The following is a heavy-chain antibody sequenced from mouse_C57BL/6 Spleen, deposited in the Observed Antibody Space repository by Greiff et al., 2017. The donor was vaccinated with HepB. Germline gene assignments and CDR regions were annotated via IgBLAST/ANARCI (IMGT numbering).Heavy chain of an antibody. CDR3: ARGGWLPPFAY. J-gene: IGHJ3*01. Sequence: VHLVESGAELVKPGASVKLSCKASGYTFTSYWMQWVKQRPGQGLEWIGEIDPSDSYTNYNQKFKGKATLTVDTSSSTAYMQLSSLTSEDSAVYYCARGGWLPPFAYWGQGTLVTVSA. V-gene: IGHV1-50*01. CDR1: GYTFTSYW. CDR2: IDPSDSYT. D-gene: IGHD2-3*01.